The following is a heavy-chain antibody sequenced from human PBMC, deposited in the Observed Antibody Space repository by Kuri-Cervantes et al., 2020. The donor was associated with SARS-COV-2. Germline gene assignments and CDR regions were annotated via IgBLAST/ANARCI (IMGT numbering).Heavy chain of an antibody. CDR2: INAGNGNT. V-gene: IGHV1-3*01. CDR3: ARAVYYYDSSGPPLYYFDY. D-gene: IGHD3-22*01. CDR1: GYTFTSYA. Sequence: ASVKVSCKASGYTFTSYAMHWVRQAPGQRLEWMGWINAGNGNTKYSQKFQGRVTITRDTSASTAYMELSSLRSEDTAVYYCARAVYYYDSSGPPLYYFDYWGQGTLVTVSS. J-gene: IGHJ4*02.